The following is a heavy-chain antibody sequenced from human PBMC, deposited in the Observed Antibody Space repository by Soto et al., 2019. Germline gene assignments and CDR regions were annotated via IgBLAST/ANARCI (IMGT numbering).Heavy chain of an antibody. J-gene: IGHJ4*02. D-gene: IGHD6-19*01. CDR3: ARRRGSSGWKTNFDY. CDR1: GFTFSSYW. Sequence: EVQLVESGGGLVQPGGSLRLSCAASGFTFSSYWMHWVRQAPGKGLVWVSRINSDGSSTSYADSVKGRFTISRDNAKNTLYLQMNSLRAEDTAEYYCARRRGSSGWKTNFDYWGQGTLVTVSS. V-gene: IGHV3-74*01. CDR2: INSDGSST.